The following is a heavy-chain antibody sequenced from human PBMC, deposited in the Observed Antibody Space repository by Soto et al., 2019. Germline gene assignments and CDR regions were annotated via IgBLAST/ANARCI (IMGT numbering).Heavy chain of an antibody. Sequence: QVQLVQSGAEVKKPGASVKVSCKASGYTFTSYGISWVRQAPGQGLEWMGWISAYNGNTNYAQKLQGRVTMTTDTATSTDYMELRSLRSDDTAVYYCARDWLSGGSAGYYYYGMDVWGQGTTVTVSS. D-gene: IGHD2-15*01. CDR3: ARDWLSGGSAGYYYYGMDV. V-gene: IGHV1-18*01. J-gene: IGHJ6*02. CDR2: ISAYNGNT. CDR1: GYTFTSYG.